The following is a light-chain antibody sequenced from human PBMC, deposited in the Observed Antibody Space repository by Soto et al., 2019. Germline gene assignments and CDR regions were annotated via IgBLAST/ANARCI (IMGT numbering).Light chain of an antibody. CDR3: GTWDSSLSAAVV. CDR2: DNN. CDR1: SSNIGNNY. J-gene: IGLJ2*01. Sequence: QSVLTQPPSVSAAPGQKVTNSCSGSSSNIGNNYVSWYQQLPGTAPKLLIYDNNKRPSGIPDRFSGSKSGTSATLGITGLQTGDEADYYCGTWDSSLSAAVVFGGGTKLTVL. V-gene: IGLV1-51*01.